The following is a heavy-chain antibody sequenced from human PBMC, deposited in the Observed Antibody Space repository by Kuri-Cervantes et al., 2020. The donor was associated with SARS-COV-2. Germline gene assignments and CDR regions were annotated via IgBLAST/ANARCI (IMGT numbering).Heavy chain of an antibody. J-gene: IGHJ6*02. CDR2: IYTGGSS. V-gene: IGHV3-53*01. CDR1: GFTVSTNY. CDR3: AKDLNLETYYDFWSGYYYYYGMDV. Sequence: GGSLRLSCVVSGFTVSTNYMSWVRQAPGKGLEWVSVIYTGGSSHYADSVKGRFTISRDNSKNTLYLQMNSLRAEDTAVYYCAKDLNLETYYDFWSGYYYYYGMDVWGQGTTVTVSS. D-gene: IGHD3-3*01.